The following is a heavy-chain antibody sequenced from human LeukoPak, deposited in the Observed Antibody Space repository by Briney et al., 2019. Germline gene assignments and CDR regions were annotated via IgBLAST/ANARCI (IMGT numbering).Heavy chain of an antibody. CDR3: ARQASDYYYYYMDV. J-gene: IGHJ6*03. Sequence: SENLSLTCTVSGTSISSSAYYWGWIRQVPGKGLEWIGSIYYSGTAYYNPSLESRVTISEDTSRSRFSLMLTSVTAADTAVYYCARQASDYYYYYMDVWGQGTTVIVAS. CDR1: GTSISSSAYY. CDR2: IYYSGTA. V-gene: IGHV4-39*01.